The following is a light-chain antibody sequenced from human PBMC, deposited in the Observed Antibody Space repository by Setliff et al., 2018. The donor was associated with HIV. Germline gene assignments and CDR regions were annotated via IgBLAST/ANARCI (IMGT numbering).Light chain of an antibody. CDR3: SSFSSANTL. CDR2: DVN. Sequence: QSVLAQPAYVSGSPGQSITISCTGTRNDVGGYNFVSWYQQHPGKAPKLIIYDVNHRPSGVSDRFSGSKSGNTASLTISGLQAEDEADYYCSSFSSANTLFGTGTKVTVL. CDR1: RNDVGGYNF. V-gene: IGLV2-14*03. J-gene: IGLJ1*01.